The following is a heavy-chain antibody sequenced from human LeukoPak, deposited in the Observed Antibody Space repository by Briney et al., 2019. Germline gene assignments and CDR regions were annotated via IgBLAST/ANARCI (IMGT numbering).Heavy chain of an antibody. J-gene: IGHJ5*02. D-gene: IGHD2-2*01. CDR1: GDSISSSNW. CDR2: IYHSGST. Sequence: SGTLSLTCAVSGDSISSSNWWSWVRQPPGQGLEWIGEIYHSGSTNYNPSLKSRVTISVDKSKNQFSLKLSSVTAADTAVYYCARYCSSTSCPPGSFDPWGQGTLVTVSS. V-gene: IGHV4-4*02. CDR3: ARYCSSTSCPPGSFDP.